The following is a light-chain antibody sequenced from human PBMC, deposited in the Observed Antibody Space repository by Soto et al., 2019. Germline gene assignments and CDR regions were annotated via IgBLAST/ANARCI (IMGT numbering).Light chain of an antibody. CDR1: QTVSSN. CDR2: RAS. CDR3: QQDKNWQCT. J-gene: IGKJ1*01. V-gene: IGKV3D-15*01. Sequence: ETVMTQSPATLSVSPGERATLSCRASQTVSSNLAWYQQKPGQAVRLLIFRASTRATCIPARFSGSRSGTEFTLTISRHQSEETAIYYFQQDKNWQCTFGHGTKVEIK.